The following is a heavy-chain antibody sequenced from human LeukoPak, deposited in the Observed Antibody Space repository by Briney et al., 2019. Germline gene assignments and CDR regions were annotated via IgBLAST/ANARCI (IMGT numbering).Heavy chain of an antibody. CDR1: GFTFSSYA. D-gene: IGHD3-10*01. CDR3: ARAVAAARGVNYFDY. J-gene: IGHJ4*02. CDR2: ISYDGSNK. Sequence: GGSLRLSCAASGFTFSSYAMHWVRQAPGKGLEWVAVISYDGSNKYYADSVKGRFTISRDNSKNTLYLQMNSLRAEDTAVYYCARAVAAARGVNYFDYWGQGTLVTVSS. V-gene: IGHV3-30-3*01.